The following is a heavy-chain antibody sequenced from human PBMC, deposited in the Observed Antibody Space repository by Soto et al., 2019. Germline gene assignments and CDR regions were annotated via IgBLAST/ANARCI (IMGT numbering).Heavy chain of an antibody. CDR3: ARDLGYCSGGSCFFYYYGMDV. CDR1: GFTFSSYE. D-gene: IGHD2-15*01. CDR2: ISSSGSTI. Sequence: PGGSLRLSCAASGFTFSSYEMNWVLQAPGKGLEWVSYISSSGSTIYYADSVKGRFTISRDNAKNSLYLQMNSLRAEDTAVYYCARDLGYCSGGSCFFYYYGMDVWGQGTTVTVSS. J-gene: IGHJ6*02. V-gene: IGHV3-48*03.